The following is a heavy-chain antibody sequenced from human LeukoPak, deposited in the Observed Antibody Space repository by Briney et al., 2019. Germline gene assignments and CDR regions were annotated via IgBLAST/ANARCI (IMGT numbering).Heavy chain of an antibody. CDR3: ATDHLICSRDTCCSAHWFDP. Sequence: SETLSLTCAVSGDSITSAFHWGWVRQPPGKGLEWIGSISHSGTTYYAPSFKSRLTISLDPSKNQLSLKLSSVTAADTAVFFCATDHLICSRDTCCSAHWFDPWGHGTLVIVSS. J-gene: IGHJ5*02. CDR2: ISHSGTT. V-gene: IGHV4-38-2*02. CDR1: GDSITSAFH. D-gene: IGHD2-2*01.